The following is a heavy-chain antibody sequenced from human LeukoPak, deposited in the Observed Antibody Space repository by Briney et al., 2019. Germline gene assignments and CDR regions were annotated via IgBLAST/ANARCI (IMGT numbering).Heavy chain of an antibody. CDR2: ISGSGGHT. J-gene: IGHJ4*02. CDR1: GFTFSRSG. CDR3: AKEGRLTVAAVVVENYFDY. V-gene: IGHV3-23*01. Sequence: GGSLRLSCVGSGFTFSRSGMSWVRLAPGKGLEWVSVISGSGGHTYYTESVKGRFTISRDNFGTTVSLQMNSLTTDDTAVYFCAKEGRLTVAAVVVENYFDYWGQGTPVIVSA. D-gene: IGHD3-22*01.